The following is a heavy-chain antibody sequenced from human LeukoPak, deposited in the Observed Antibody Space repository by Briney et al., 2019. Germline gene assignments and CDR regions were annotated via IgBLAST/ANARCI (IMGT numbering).Heavy chain of an antibody. D-gene: IGHD3-22*01. Sequence: SETLSLTCTVSGGSISSYYWSWIRQPAGNGLEWIGRIYTSGSTNYNPSLKSRVTISVDKSKTQFSLKLSSVTAAETAVYYCARASDYYGSSGYSYDYYMDAWGKGTTVTVSS. CDR3: ARASDYYGSSGYSYDYYMDA. V-gene: IGHV4-4*07. CDR1: GGSISSYY. J-gene: IGHJ6*03. CDR2: IYTSGST.